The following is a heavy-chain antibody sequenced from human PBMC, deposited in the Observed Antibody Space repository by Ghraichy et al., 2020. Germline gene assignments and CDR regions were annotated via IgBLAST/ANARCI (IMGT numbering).Heavy chain of an antibody. D-gene: IGHD6-13*01. CDR1: GFSFRDYS. V-gene: IGHV3-49*03. CDR3: SREMRAVFAGAASDS. Sequence: GESLNISCTGSGFSFRDYSVSWFRQAPGKGLDWVGFMRSGPSFRTSAYAASVRGRFSISIDDSGSVAYLQMNSLKVEDTALYYCSREMRAVFAGAASDSWGQGTLVTVSS. J-gene: IGHJ4*02. CDR2: MRSGPSFRTS.